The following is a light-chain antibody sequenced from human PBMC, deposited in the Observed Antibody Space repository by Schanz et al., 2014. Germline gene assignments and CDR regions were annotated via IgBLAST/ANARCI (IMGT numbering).Light chain of an antibody. CDR3: QQYGSSPET. Sequence: EIVMTQSPATLSVSPGERATLSCRASQSIRSDLAWYQQKPGQAPRLLIYGVSTRAAGIPDRFSGSGSVTDFTLTISRVEPEDFAVYYCQQYGSSPETFGQGTKVEIK. V-gene: IGKV3-20*01. CDR2: GVS. J-gene: IGKJ1*01. CDR1: QSIRSD.